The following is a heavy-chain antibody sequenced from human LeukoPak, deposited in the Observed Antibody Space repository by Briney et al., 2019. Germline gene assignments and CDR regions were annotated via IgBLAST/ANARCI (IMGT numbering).Heavy chain of an antibody. CDR1: GGSISSRDYY. V-gene: IGHV4-30-4*01. Sequence: SETLSLTCTVSGGSISSRDYYWSWIRQPPGKGRVWIGYIYYSGSTYYNPSLKSRVTISIDTSKNQFSLRARSVTAADTAVYYRARVWCGSSSCAEAFDYWGQGTLVTASS. CDR2: IYYSGST. J-gene: IGHJ4*02. CDR3: ARVWCGSSSCAEAFDY. D-gene: IGHD2-2*01.